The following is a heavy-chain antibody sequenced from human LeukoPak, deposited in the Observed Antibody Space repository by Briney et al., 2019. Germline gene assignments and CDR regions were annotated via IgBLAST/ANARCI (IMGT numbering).Heavy chain of an antibody. V-gene: IGHV4-34*01. CDR3: ARNYYDSSGYPYYFDY. J-gene: IGHJ4*02. CDR1: GGSFSGYY. D-gene: IGHD3-22*01. Sequence: SETLSLTCAVYGGSFSGYYWSWIRQPPGKGLEWIGEIKHSGSTDHNPSLKSRVTISVDTSKNQFSLKLSSVTAADTAVYYCARNYYDSSGYPYYFDYWGQGTLVTVSS. CDR2: IKHSGST.